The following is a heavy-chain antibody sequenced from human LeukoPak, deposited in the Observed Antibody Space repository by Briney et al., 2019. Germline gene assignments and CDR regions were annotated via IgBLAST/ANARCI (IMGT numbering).Heavy chain of an antibody. CDR2: INPNSGGT. J-gene: IGHJ5*02. CDR3: ARDWIAAAARDWFDP. CDR1: GYTFTGYY. V-gene: IGHV1-2*02. Sequence: ASVKVSCKASGYTFTGYYMHWVRQAPGQGLEWMGWINPNSGGTNYAQKFQGRVTITRDTSASTAYMELSSLRSEDTAVYYCARDWIAAAARDWFDPWGQGTLVTVSS. D-gene: IGHD6-13*01.